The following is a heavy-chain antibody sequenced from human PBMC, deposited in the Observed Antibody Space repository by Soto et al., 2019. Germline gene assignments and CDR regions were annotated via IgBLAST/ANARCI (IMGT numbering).Heavy chain of an antibody. CDR3: ARGRRYCISTSGPRALTFDY. V-gene: IGHV4-31*03. CDR2: IYYSGST. CDR1: GGSISSGGYY. J-gene: IGHJ4*02. D-gene: IGHD2-2*01. Sequence: QVRLQESGPGLVKPSQTLSLTCTVSGGSISSGGYYWSWIRQHPGKGLEWIGSIYYSGSTYYNPSHQSRVTISVDSSKNECSLKLSSVTAADTAVYYCARGRRYCISTSGPRALTFDYWGQGTLVTVSS.